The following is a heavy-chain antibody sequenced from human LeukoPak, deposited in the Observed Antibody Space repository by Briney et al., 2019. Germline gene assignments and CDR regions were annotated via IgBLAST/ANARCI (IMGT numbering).Heavy chain of an antibody. CDR2: IDGGGGRT. D-gene: IGHD1-26*01. V-gene: IGHV3-23*01. Sequence: GGSLRLSCTASGFAFSSYAMSWVRQAPGVGLEWVSAIDGGGGRTWHADSVRGRFTISRDNSKNTLFMQMNSLRTEDTAVYYCARVVSGVWLFDYWGQGTLVTVSS. CDR1: GFAFSSYA. J-gene: IGHJ4*02. CDR3: ARVVSGVWLFDY.